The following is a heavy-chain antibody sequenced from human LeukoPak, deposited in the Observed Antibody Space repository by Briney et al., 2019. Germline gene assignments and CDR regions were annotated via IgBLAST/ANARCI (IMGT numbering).Heavy chain of an antibody. CDR2: INHSGST. D-gene: IGHD3-16*01. Sequence: PSETLSLTCAVYGGSFSGYYWSWIRQPPGKGLEWIGEINHSGSTDYNPSLKSRVTISVDTSKNQFSLRLSSVTAADTAVYYCARQVTFGYAYAYYFDYWGQGTLVTVSS. CDR1: GGSFSGYY. CDR3: ARQVTFGYAYAYYFDY. J-gene: IGHJ4*02. V-gene: IGHV4-34*01.